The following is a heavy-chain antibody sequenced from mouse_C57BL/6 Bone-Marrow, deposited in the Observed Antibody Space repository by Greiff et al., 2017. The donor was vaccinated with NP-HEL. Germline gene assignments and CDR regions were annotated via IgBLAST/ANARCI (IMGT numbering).Heavy chain of an antibody. CDR1: GYSITSDY. J-gene: IGHJ4*01. CDR3: ARYKNYYGSSWDYAMDY. V-gene: IGHV3-8*01. D-gene: IGHD1-1*01. CDR2: ISYSGST. Sequence: VQLQQSGPGLAKPSQTLSLTCSVTGYSITSDYWNWIRKFPGNKLEYMGYISYSGSTYYNPSLKSRISITRDTSKNQYYLQLNSVTTEDTATYYCARYKNYYGSSWDYAMDYWGQGTSVTVSS.